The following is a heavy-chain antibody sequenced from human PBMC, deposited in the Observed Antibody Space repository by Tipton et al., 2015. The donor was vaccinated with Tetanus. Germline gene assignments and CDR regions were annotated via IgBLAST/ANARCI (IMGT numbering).Heavy chain of an antibody. J-gene: IGHJ4*02. CDR3: ARGGRSFDY. V-gene: IGHV3-74*01. CDR2: IHSDGRST. D-gene: IGHD1-26*01. Sequence: GSLRLSCAASGFTFSKYWMHWVRQAPGKGLVWVSRIHSDGRSTSYAGSVEGRFAISRDNARNTLYLQMNSLRAEDTAVYYCARGGRSFDYWGQGTLVTVSS. CDR1: GFTFSKYW.